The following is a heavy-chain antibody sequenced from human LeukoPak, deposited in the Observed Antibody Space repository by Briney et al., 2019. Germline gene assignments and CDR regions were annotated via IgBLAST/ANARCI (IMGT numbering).Heavy chain of an antibody. CDR2: IKQDGSEK. V-gene: IGHV3-7*01. Sequence: QPGGSLRLSCAASGLTFSSYWMTWVRQAPGKGLEWVANIKQDGSEKYYVDSVKGRFTISRDNAKNSLYLQMNSLRVEDTAVYYCASWGPAAYCSNESCSSGQGTLVTVSS. D-gene: IGHD2-15*01. CDR3: ASWGPAAYCSNESCS. J-gene: IGHJ5*02. CDR1: GLTFSSYW.